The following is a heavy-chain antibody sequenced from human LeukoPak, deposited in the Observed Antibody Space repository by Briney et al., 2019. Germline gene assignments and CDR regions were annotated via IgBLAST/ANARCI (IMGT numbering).Heavy chain of an antibody. CDR2: INPNSGGT. J-gene: IGHJ4*02. D-gene: IGHD3-22*01. CDR1: GYTFTAYY. Sequence: GASVKVSCKASGYTFTAYYMHWGRHAPGQGLERMGWINPNSGGTNYAQKFQGRVTMTRDTSISTAYMELSRLRSDDTAVYYCARSLYYDSSGYTYWGQGTLVTVSS. CDR3: ARSLYYDSSGYTY. V-gene: IGHV1-2*02.